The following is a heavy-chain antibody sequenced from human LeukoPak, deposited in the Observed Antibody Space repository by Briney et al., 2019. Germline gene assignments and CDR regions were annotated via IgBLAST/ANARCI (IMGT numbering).Heavy chain of an antibody. CDR2: INAGNGNT. CDR1: GYTFTSYA. J-gene: IGHJ5*02. Sequence: ASVKVSCKASGYTFTSYAMHWVRQAPGQRLEWMGWINAGNGNTKYSQKFQGRVTITRDTSASTAYMELSSLRSEDTAVNYCARGRSSSSGRPSWFDPWGQGTLVTVSS. V-gene: IGHV1-3*01. D-gene: IGHD6-6*01. CDR3: ARGRSSSSGRPSWFDP.